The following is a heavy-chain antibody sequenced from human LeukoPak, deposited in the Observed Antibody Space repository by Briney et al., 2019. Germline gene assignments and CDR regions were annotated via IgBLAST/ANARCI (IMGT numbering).Heavy chain of an antibody. CDR1: GFTFSSYW. J-gene: IGHJ4*02. D-gene: IGHD3-22*01. CDR3: AKVNTYDSSDYYFFDY. Sequence: PGGSLRLSCAASGFTFSSYWMHWVRQAPGKGLEWVSGISGSGGSTNHADSVKGRFTISRDNSKNTLYLQMNSLRAEDTAVYYCAKVNTYDSSDYYFFDYWGQGTLVTVSS. CDR2: ISGSGGST. V-gene: IGHV3-23*01.